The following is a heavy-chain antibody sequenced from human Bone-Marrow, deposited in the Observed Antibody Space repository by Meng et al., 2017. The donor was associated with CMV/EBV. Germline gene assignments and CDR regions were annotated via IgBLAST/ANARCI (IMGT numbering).Heavy chain of an antibody. V-gene: IGHV3-23*01. CDR2: ISGSGGST. CDR1: GFTFSSYA. D-gene: IGHD3-22*01. Sequence: GESLKISCAASGFTFSSYAMSWVRQAPGKGLEWVSAISGSGGSTYYGDSVKGRFTISRDNSKNTLYLQMNSLRAEDTAVYYCAKAGWLAPREYGMDVWGQGTTVTVSS. J-gene: IGHJ6*02. CDR3: AKAGWLAPREYGMDV.